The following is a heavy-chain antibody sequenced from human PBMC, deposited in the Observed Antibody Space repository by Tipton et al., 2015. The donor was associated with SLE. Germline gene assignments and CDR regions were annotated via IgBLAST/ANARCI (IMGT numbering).Heavy chain of an antibody. CDR3: ARVLTLSYFDY. V-gene: IGHV3-30*04. Sequence: SLRLSCAASGFTFSTYAMHWVRQAPGKGLEWVAVISYDGSNKYYADSVKGRFTISRDTSKNTLYLQMNSLRAEDTAVYYCARVLTLSYFDYWGQGTLVTVSS. CDR2: ISYDGSNK. CDR1: GFTFSTYA. J-gene: IGHJ4*02.